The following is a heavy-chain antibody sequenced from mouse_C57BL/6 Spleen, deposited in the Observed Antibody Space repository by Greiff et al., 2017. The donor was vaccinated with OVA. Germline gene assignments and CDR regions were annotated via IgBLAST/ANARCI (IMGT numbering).Heavy chain of an antibody. D-gene: IGHD2-4*01. CDR3: ASQLKYDYPFAY. CDR2: IWGVGST. CDR1: GFSLTSYG. V-gene: IGHV2-6*01. J-gene: IGHJ3*01. Sequence: VQGVESGPGLVAPSQSLSITCTVSGFSLTSYGVDWVRQSPGKGLEWLGVIWGVGSTNYNSALKSRLSISKDNSKSQVFLKMNSLQTDDTAMYYCASQLKYDYPFAYWGQGTLVTVSA.